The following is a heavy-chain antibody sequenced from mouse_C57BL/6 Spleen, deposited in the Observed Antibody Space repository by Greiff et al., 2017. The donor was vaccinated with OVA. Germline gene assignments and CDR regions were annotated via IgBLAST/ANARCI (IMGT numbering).Heavy chain of an antibody. J-gene: IGHJ2*01. D-gene: IGHD2-4*01. CDR3: ALIYYDYAPDY. Sequence: QVQLQQPGAELVKPGASVKMSCKASGYTFTSYWITWVKQRPGQGLEWIGDLYPGSGSTNYNEKFKSKATLTVDTSSSTAYMQLSSLTSEDSAVYYCALIYYDYAPDYWGQGTTLTVSS. V-gene: IGHV1-55*01. CDR2: LYPGSGST. CDR1: GYTFTSYW.